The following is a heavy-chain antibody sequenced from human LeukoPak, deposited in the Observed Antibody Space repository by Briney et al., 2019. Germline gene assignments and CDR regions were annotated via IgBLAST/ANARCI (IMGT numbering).Heavy chain of an antibody. CDR3: ARDQDYGTGNDY. CDR1: GFTFSTYS. Sequence: GGSLRLSCAASGFTFSTYSMNWVRQAPGKGLEWVSSISSSSSYINYADSVKGRFTISRDNAKNSLYLQMNSLRTEDTAVYYCARDQDYGTGNDYWGQGTLVTVSS. D-gene: IGHD3-10*01. CDR2: ISSSSSYI. J-gene: IGHJ4*02. V-gene: IGHV3-21*01.